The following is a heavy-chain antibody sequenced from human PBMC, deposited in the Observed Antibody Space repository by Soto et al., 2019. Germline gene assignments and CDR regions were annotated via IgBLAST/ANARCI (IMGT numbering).Heavy chain of an antibody. D-gene: IGHD2-15*01. CDR1: GGTFSSYA. CDR2: IIPIFGTA. Sequence: QVQLVQSGAEVKKPGSSVKVSCKASGGTFSSYAISWVRQAPGQGLEWMGGIIPIFGTANYAQKFQGRVTIXXDXSXXTAYMELRGLRSEDTAVYYCARDQYCSGGSCRFDYWGQGTLVTVSS. V-gene: IGHV1-69*12. CDR3: ARDQYCSGGSCRFDY. J-gene: IGHJ4*02.